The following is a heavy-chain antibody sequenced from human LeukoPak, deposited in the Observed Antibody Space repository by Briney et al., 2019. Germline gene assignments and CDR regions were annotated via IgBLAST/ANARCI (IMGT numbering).Heavy chain of an antibody. CDR1: GASISTSGYY. Sequence: SETLSPTCTVSGASISTSGYYWDWIRQPPGKGLEWIGNIYFSGRTYYDPSLTSRVTISVDTSRNQFSLKLGSVTAADTAVYYCARHRRSGWVGTDYWGQGTLVTVSS. CDR2: IYFSGRT. CDR3: ARHRRSGWVGTDY. D-gene: IGHD6-19*01. V-gene: IGHV4-39*01. J-gene: IGHJ4*02.